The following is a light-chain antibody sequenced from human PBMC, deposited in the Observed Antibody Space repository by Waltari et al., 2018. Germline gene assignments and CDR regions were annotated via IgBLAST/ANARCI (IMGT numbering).Light chain of an antibody. V-gene: IGLV3-21*02. Sequence: SYVLTQPPSVSVAPGQTARITCEGNKIGSKNVHWYQHKPGQAPVLVVYADGDRPSGIPERFSVSNSGNTATLTISRVEAGDEADYYCQVWDSGSDHYVFGTVTTVTVL. J-gene: IGLJ1*01. CDR1: KIGSKN. CDR2: ADG. CDR3: QVWDSGSDHYV.